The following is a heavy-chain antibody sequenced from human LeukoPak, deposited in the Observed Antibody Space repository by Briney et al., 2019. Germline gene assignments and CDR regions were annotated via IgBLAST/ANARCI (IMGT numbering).Heavy chain of an antibody. D-gene: IGHD6-13*01. CDR3: ARGRRYSSSWYEDFDL. CDR2: MNPNSGNT. V-gene: IGHV1-8*01. J-gene: IGHJ2*01. Sequence: ASVKVSCKASGYTFTSYDINWVRQATGQGLEWMGWMNPNSGNTGYAQKFQGRVTMTTNTSISTAYMELNSLKSEDTAVYYCARGRRYSSSWYEDFDLSGRGTLVTVSS. CDR1: GYTFTSYD.